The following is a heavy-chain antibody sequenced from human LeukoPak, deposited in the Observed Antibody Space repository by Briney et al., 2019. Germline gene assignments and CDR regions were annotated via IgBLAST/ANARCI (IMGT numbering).Heavy chain of an antibody. J-gene: IGHJ3*02. D-gene: IGHD4-17*01. V-gene: IGHV4-59*11. CDR1: GGSMSSHY. CDR3: ARDPTTVTKGLDI. Sequence: SETLSLTCTVSGGSMSSHYWNWIRQPPGKGLEWIGYISYIGSTNYNPSLKSRVAISVDTSRNQFSLILNSVTAADAAVYFCARDPTTVTKGLDIWGQGTMVTVSS. CDR2: ISYIGST.